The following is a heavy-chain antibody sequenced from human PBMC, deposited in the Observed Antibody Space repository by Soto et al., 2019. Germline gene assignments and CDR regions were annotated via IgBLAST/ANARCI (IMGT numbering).Heavy chain of an antibody. V-gene: IGHV1-69*12. CDR2: IIPIFGTA. Sequence: QVQLVQSGAEVKKPGSSVKVSCKASGGTFSSYAISWVRQAPGQGLEWMGGIIPIFGTANYAQKFQGRVTITADESTSTAYMEQSSLRSEDTAVYYCASYDSSGYYYVPKNYYGMDVWGQGTTVTVSS. J-gene: IGHJ6*02. CDR1: GGTFSSYA. CDR3: ASYDSSGYYYVPKNYYGMDV. D-gene: IGHD3-22*01.